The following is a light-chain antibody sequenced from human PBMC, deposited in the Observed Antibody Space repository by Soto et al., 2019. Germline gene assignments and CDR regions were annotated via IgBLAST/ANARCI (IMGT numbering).Light chain of an antibody. J-gene: IGKJ4*01. CDR3: HQYNNWPLT. CDR1: QSLLHSDGKTY. Sequence: DIVMTQTPLSLSVTLGQPASIPCKSSQSLLHSDGKTYLYWYQQKPGQAPRLLIYDASTKATGLPARFSGSGSGTEFTLTISSLQSDDFAVYYCHQYNNWPLTFGGGTKVDIK. CDR2: DAS. V-gene: IGKV2-29*01.